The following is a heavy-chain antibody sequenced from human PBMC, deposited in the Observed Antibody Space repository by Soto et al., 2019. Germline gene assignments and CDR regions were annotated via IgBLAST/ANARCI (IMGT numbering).Heavy chain of an antibody. CDR2: MNPNSGNT. CDR3: ARILHLGELSNDY. J-gene: IGHJ4*02. D-gene: IGHD3-16*02. CDR1: GYTFTSYD. Sequence: ASVKVSCKASGYTFTSYDINWVRQATGQGLEWMGRMNPNSGNTGYAQKFQGRVTMTRNTSISTAYMELSSLRSEDTAVYYCARILHLGELSNDYWGQGTLVTVSS. V-gene: IGHV1-8*01.